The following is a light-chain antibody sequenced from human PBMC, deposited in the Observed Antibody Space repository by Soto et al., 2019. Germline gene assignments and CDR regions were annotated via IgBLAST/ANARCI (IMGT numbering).Light chain of an antibody. CDR3: QQYSFWPLT. J-gene: IGKJ4*01. CDR1: QSVSNN. Sequence: EIVLTQSPATLSVSPGERAALSCRASQSVSNNLAWYQQKPGQPPRLLIFGASTRATGIPARFSGSGSEAEFALTFSTLQSEDFAVYYCQQYSFWPLTFGGGTKVEIK. V-gene: IGKV3D-15*01. CDR2: GAS.